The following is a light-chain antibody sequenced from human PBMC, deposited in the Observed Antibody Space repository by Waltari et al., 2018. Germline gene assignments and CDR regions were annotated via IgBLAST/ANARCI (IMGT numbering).Light chain of an antibody. V-gene: IGKV4-1*01. CDR1: QSVLYSSNNKNY. J-gene: IGKJ1*01. Sequence: DIVMTQSPDSLAVSLGERATINCKSSQSVLYSSNNKNYLAWYQQKPGPPAKLLIYWASTRESGVPDRFSGSGSGTDFTLTISSLQAEDVAVYYCQQCYSTPWTFGQGTKVEIK. CDR2: WAS. CDR3: QQCYSTPWT.